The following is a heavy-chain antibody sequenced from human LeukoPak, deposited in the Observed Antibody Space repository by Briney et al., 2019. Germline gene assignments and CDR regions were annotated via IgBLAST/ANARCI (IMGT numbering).Heavy chain of an antibody. V-gene: IGHV4-59*08. J-gene: IGHJ3*02. CDR2: IYYSGST. Sequence: SETLSLTCTVSGGSISSYYWSWIRQPPGKGLEWTGYIYYSGSTNYNPSLKSRVTISVDTSKNQFALKLSSVTAADTAVYYCARVRGYSLDAFDIWGQGTMVTVSS. CDR1: GGSISSYY. D-gene: IGHD2-15*01. CDR3: ARVRGYSLDAFDI.